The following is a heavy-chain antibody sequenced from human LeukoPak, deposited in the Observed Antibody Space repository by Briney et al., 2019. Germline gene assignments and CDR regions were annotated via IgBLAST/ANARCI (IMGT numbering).Heavy chain of an antibody. Sequence: GASVKVSCKVSGYTLTELSMHWVRQAPGEGLEWMGGFDPEDGETIYAQKFQGRVTMTEDTSTDTAYMEVSSLRSEDTAVYYCAPSWGSSGWYSWFDPWAREPWSPSPQ. CDR2: FDPEDGET. CDR3: APSWGSSGWYSWFDP. D-gene: IGHD6-19*01. CDR1: GYTLTELS. V-gene: IGHV1-24*01. J-gene: IGHJ5*02.